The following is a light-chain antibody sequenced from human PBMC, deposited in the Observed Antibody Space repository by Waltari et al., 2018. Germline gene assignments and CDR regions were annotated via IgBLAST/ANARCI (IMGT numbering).Light chain of an antibody. Sequence: SYVLPQPPSLSVAPGKTARVTCGGTNVGSKGVHWYQQRSGQAPVLAAYDDRDRPTGIPERFSGSSSGNTATLTISRVEAGDEADYYCQVWDSSSDQGVFGGGTKLTVL. CDR3: QVWDSSSDQGV. CDR1: NVGSKG. V-gene: IGLV3-21*03. J-gene: IGLJ3*02. CDR2: DDR.